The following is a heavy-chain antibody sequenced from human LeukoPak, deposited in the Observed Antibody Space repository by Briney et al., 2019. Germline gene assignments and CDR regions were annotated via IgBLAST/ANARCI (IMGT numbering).Heavy chain of an antibody. CDR1: GFTVSSHF. CDR2: IYSGGNT. CDR3: AGGGYLGY. Sequence: GGSPRLSCSASGFTVSSHFMTWVRRAPGKGLEWVSIIYSGGNTFYADSVKGRFTISRDNSKNTLFLQMNGLRPEDTAVYSCAGGGYLGYWGHGTLVTVSS. V-gene: IGHV3-66*01. J-gene: IGHJ1*01. D-gene: IGHD2-15*01.